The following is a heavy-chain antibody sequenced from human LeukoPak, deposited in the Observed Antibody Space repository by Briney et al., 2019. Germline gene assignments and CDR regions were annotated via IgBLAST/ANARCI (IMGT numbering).Heavy chain of an antibody. V-gene: IGHV1-18*01. CDR1: GYTFTSYG. Sequence: ASVKVSCKASGYTFTSYGISWVRQAPGQGLEWMGWISAYNGNTNYAQKLQGRVTMTTDTSTSTAYMELRSLRSDDTAVYYCAREGQQPVLDFGMDVWGQGTTVTVSS. D-gene: IGHD6-13*01. CDR3: AREGQQPVLDFGMDV. J-gene: IGHJ6*02. CDR2: ISAYNGNT.